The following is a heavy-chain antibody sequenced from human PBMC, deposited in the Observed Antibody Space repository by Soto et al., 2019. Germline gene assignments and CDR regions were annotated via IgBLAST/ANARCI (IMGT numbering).Heavy chain of an antibody. V-gene: IGHV1-18*01. CDR3: ARDTRYYYDSSGFDY. CDR1: GYTFTSYG. J-gene: IGHJ4*02. Sequence: GASVKVSCKASGYTFTSYGISWVRQAPGQGLEWMGWISAYNGNTNYAQKLQGRVTMTTDTSTSTAYMELRSLRSDDTAVYYCARDTRYYYDSSGFDYWGQGTLVTV. CDR2: ISAYNGNT. D-gene: IGHD3-22*01.